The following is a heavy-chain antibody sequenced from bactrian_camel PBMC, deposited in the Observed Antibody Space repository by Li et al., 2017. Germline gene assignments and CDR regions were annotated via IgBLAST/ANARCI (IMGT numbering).Heavy chain of an antibody. CDR1: GLPYRSYC. CDR2: ITRDGAT. V-gene: IGHV3S53*01. D-gene: IGHD3*01. Sequence: HVQLVESGGGAVQAGGSLRLSCVTSGLPYRSYCMAWLRQGADQEREIVATITRDGATTYVESAKGRFTISQDNAKNTAYLQMNSLKPEDTASYYCAAGSTYTCSLGNQVLPREFSSWGQGTQVTVS. CDR3: AAGSTYTCSLGNQVLPREFSS. J-gene: IGHJ4*01.